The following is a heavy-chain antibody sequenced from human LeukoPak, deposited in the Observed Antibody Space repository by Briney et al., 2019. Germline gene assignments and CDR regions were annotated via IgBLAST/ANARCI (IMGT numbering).Heavy chain of an antibody. Sequence: GGSLRLSCAASGFTVSSNYMSWVRQAPGKGLEWVSVIYSGGSTYYADSVKGRFTISRDNSKNTLYLQMNSLRAEDTAVYYCARDSGLLSSLGFDYWGQGTLVTVSS. CDR3: ARDSGLLSSLGFDY. CDR1: GFTVSSNY. V-gene: IGHV3-66*01. CDR2: IYSGGST. D-gene: IGHD3-3*01. J-gene: IGHJ4*02.